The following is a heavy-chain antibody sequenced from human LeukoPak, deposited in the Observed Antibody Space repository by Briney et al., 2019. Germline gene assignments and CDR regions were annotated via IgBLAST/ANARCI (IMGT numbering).Heavy chain of an antibody. V-gene: IGHV3-48*01. CDR3: ARVHTLRIAAGDY. J-gene: IGHJ4*02. Sequence: GGSLRLSCAASGFTFSSYSMNWVRQAPGKGLEWVSYISSSGSTIYYADSVKGRFTISRDNAKNSLYLQMNSLRAEDTAVYYCARVHTLRIAAGDYWGQGTLVTVSS. CDR2: ISSSGSTI. CDR1: GFTFSSYS. D-gene: IGHD6-6*01.